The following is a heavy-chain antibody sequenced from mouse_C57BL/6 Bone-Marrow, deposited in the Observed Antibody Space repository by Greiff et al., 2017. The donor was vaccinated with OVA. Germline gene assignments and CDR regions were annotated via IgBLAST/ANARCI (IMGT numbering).Heavy chain of an antibody. V-gene: IGHV1-15*01. CDR2: IDPETGGT. D-gene: IGHD2-5*01. Sequence: VKLQQSGAELVRPGASVTLSCKASGYTFTDYEMHWVKQTPVHGLEWIGAIDPETGGTAYNQKFKGKAILTADKSSSTAYMELRSLTSEDSAVYYCTRVYSNYYAMDYVGQGTSVTVSA. CDR3: TRVYSNYYAMDY. J-gene: IGHJ4*01. CDR1: GYTFTDYE.